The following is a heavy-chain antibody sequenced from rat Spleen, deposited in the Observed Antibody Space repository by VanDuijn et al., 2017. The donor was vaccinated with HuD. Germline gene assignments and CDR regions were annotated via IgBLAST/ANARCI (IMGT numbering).Heavy chain of an antibody. J-gene: IGHJ2*01. CDR1: GFTFSDYN. D-gene: IGHD1-9*01. CDR3: VSTYFGYEYFDY. Sequence: EVQLVESGGGLVQPGRSLRLSCVASGFTFSDYNMAWVRQAPTKGLEWVASITNGGGSTYYRDSVKGRFTVSRDNTKNTLFLQMDSLRSEDTATYYCVSTYFGYEYFDYWGQGVMVTVSS. V-gene: IGHV5-25*01. CDR2: ITNGGGST.